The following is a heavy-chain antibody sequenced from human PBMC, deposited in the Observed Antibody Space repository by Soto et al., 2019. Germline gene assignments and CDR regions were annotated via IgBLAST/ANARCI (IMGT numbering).Heavy chain of an antibody. V-gene: IGHV3-30*04. CDR2: ISYDGRDK. J-gene: IGHJ4*02. Sequence: PGGSLSLSGAASGFTFSSYAMHWFRQAPGTGLEWVAVISYDGRDKYYPDSVKGRFTISRDNSKNTLYLQMNSLRAEDTAVYYCARSAGGSYPQYDYWGQGTLVTVSS. CDR3: ARSAGGSYPQYDY. CDR1: GFTFSSYA. D-gene: IGHD1-26*01.